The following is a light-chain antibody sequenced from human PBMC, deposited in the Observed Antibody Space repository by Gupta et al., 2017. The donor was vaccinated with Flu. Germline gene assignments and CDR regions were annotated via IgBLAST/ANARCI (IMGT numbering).Light chain of an antibody. V-gene: IGKV3-15*01. CDR1: QKVGVD. J-gene: IGKJ5*01. Sequence: EIVMTQSPATLSVSPGEGATLSCRASQKVGVDLAWYQRKPGQPPRPLIYDASFRATGVPARFTASGSGTDFTLTISSLQSEDFAVYFCQQFNKWPFTFGQGTRLDI. CDR3: QQFNKWPFT. CDR2: DAS.